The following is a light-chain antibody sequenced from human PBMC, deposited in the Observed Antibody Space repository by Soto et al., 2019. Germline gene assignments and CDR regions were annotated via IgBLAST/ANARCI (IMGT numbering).Light chain of an antibody. V-gene: IGLV1-44*01. CDR1: TSNIGGNV. CDR3: AAWDDSLNGPV. J-gene: IGLJ3*02. CDR2: SNN. Sequence: QSVLTQPPSASGTPGQRVTISCSGSTSNIGGNVVNWYQQLPGTAPKLLIYSNNQRPSGVPDRFSGSKSGTSASLAISGLQSEDEADYYCAAWDDSLNGPVFGGGIKLTVL.